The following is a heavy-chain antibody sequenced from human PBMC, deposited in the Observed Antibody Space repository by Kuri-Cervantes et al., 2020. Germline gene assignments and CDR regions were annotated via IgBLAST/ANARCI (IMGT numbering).Heavy chain of an antibody. V-gene: IGHV1-46*01. CDR3: AREGDLFIASSEGSVDY. D-gene: IGHD6-13*01. J-gene: IGHJ4*02. CDR1: GYTFTGYY. CDR2: INPSGGST. Sequence: ASVKVSCKASGYTFTGYYMHWVRQAPGQGLEWMGIINPSGGSTSYAQKFQGRVTMTRDTSTSTVYMGLSRLRSDDTAVYYCAREGDLFIASSEGSVDYWGQGTLVTVSS.